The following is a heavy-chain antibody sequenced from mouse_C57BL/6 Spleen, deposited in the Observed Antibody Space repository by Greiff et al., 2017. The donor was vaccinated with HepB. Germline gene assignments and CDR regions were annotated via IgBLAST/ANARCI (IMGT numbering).Heavy chain of an antibody. Sequence: VQLQQSGPELVKPGASVKISCKASGYTFTDYYMNWVKQSHGKSLEWIGDINPNNGGTSYNQKFKGKATLTVDKSSSTAYMELRSLTSEDSAVYYCARWLLREYFDVWGTGTTVTVSS. CDR2: INPNNGGT. CDR1: GYTFTDYY. V-gene: IGHV1-26*01. D-gene: IGHD2-3*01. J-gene: IGHJ1*03. CDR3: ARWLLREYFDV.